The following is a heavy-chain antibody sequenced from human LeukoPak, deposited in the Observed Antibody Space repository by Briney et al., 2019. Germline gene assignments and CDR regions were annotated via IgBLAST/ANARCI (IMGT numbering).Heavy chain of an antibody. CDR3: ARRLSGSYLVY. CDR2: IYYSGST. J-gene: IGHJ4*02. V-gene: IGHV4-39*01. Sequence: SETLSLTCTVSGGSISSSSYYWGWIRQPPGKGLEWIGSIYYSGSTYYNPSLKSRVTISVDTSKNQFSLKLSSVTAADTAVYYCARRLSGSYLVYWGQGTLVTVSS. D-gene: IGHD1-26*01. CDR1: GGSISSSSYY.